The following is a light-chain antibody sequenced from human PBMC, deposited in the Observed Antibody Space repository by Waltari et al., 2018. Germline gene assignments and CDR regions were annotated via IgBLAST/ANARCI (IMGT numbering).Light chain of an antibody. CDR3: CSYAGGRPHVV. CDR2: EGT. Sequence: QSALTQPASVSGSPGQPITISCTGTSRDVGPYNLVSWYQQHPGKAPKLMIYEGTKRPSWVSNRFSGSKSGNTASLTISGLQAEDEAHYYCCSYAGGRPHVVFGGGTQLTVL. CDR1: SRDVGPYNL. V-gene: IGLV2-23*01. J-gene: IGLJ2*01.